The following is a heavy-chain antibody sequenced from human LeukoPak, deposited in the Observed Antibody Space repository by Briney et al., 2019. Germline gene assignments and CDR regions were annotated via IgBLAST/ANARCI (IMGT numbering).Heavy chain of an antibody. Sequence: GGSLRLSCAASGFTFSSYGMHWVRQAPGKGLEWVAVIWYDGSNKYYADSVKGRFTISRDNSKNTLYLQMNSLRAEDTAVYYCARERGVNYYYYGMDVWGKGTTVTVSS. CDR2: IWYDGSNK. CDR1: GFTFSSYG. J-gene: IGHJ6*04. CDR3: ARERGVNYYYYGMDV. V-gene: IGHV3-33*01. D-gene: IGHD3-10*01.